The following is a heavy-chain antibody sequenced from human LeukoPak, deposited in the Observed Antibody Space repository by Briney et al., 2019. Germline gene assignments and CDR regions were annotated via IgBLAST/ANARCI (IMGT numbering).Heavy chain of an antibody. Sequence: ASVKVSCKASGYTFTGYYMHWVRQAPGQGLEWMGWINPNSGGTNYAQKFQGWVTMTRDTSISTAYMELSRLRSDDTAVYYCARVGTYCSTTSCYGRGEYYFDYWGQGTLVTVSS. CDR2: INPNSGGT. CDR1: GYTFTGYY. CDR3: ARVGTYCSTTSCYGRGEYYFDY. D-gene: IGHD2-2*01. J-gene: IGHJ4*02. V-gene: IGHV1-2*04.